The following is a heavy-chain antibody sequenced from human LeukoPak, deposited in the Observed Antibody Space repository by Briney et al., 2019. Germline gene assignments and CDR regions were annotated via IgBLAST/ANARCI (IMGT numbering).Heavy chain of an antibody. CDR2: ISYDGSNK. CDR1: GFTFSSYG. Sequence: GGSLRLSCAASGFTFSSYGMHWVRQAPGKGLEWVAVISYDGSNKYYADSVKGRFTISRDNSKNTLYLQMNSLRAEDTAVCYCAKVGCSGGSCYSSDAFDIWGQGTMVTVSS. V-gene: IGHV3-30*18. CDR3: AKVGCSGGSCYSSDAFDI. J-gene: IGHJ3*02. D-gene: IGHD2-15*01.